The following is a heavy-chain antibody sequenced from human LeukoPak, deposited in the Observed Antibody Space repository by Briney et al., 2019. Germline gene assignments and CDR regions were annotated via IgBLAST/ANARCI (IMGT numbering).Heavy chain of an antibody. CDR2: IYYSGST. CDR3: ARVSYTSSTYYFDY. V-gene: IGHV4-30-4*01. Sequence: SETLSLTCTVSGGSISSGDYYWSWIRQPPGKGLEWIGYIYYSGSTYYNPSLKSRVTISVDRSKNQFSLKLSSVTAADTAVYYCARVSYTSSTYYFDYWGQGTLVTVSS. D-gene: IGHD2-2*02. CDR1: GGSISSGDYY. J-gene: IGHJ4*02.